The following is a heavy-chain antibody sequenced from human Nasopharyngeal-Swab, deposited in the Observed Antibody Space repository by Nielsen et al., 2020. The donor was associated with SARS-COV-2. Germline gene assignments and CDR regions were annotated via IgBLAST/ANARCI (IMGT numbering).Heavy chain of an antibody. V-gene: IGHV3-48*04. CDR3: ARSTDTSTYGLYY. D-gene: IGHD3-10*01. J-gene: IGHJ4*02. CDR1: GFTFRNYN. CDR2: ISTSSSTI. Sequence: GASLKISCVASGFTFRNYNINSVRQAPVRGLEWVSYISTSSSTIHYADSVKGRFTISRDNGKDSLYLQMSSLRAEDTAFYYCARSTDTSTYGLYYWGQGTLVTVAS.